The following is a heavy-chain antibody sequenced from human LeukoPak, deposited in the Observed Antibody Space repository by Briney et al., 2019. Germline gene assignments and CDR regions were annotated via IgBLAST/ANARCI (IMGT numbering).Heavy chain of an antibody. Sequence: GASVKVSCKASGYTFTSYGISWVRQAPGQGLEWMGRINPNSGGTNYAQKFQGRVTMTRDTSISTAYMELSRLRSDDTAVYYCARGRRIYPPSHDAFDIWGQGTMVTVSS. CDR1: GYTFTSYG. CDR3: ARGRRIYPPSHDAFDI. V-gene: IGHV1-2*06. J-gene: IGHJ3*02. CDR2: INPNSGGT. D-gene: IGHD2-15*01.